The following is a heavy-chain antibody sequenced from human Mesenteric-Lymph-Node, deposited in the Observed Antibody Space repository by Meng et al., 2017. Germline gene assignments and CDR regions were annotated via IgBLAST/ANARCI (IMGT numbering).Heavy chain of an antibody. CDR1: GGSISSSSYY. CDR2: IYYSGNT. V-gene: IGHV4-39*07. Sequence: SETLSLTCTVSGGSISSSSYYWGWIRQPPGKGLEWIGSIYYSGNTYYNPSLKSRVTISVDTSKNQFSLNLSSVTASDTAVYYCARACYGDRGQYYFDYWGQGTLVTVSS. D-gene: IGHD4-17*01. J-gene: IGHJ4*02. CDR3: ARACYGDRGQYYFDY.